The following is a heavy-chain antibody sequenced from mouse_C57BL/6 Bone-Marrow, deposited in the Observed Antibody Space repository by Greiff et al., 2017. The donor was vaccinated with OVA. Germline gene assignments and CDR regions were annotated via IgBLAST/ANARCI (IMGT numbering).Heavy chain of an antibody. CDR1: GFTFSDYG. V-gene: IGHV5-17*01. CDR2: ISSGSSTN. J-gene: IGHJ1*03. CDR3: ARINYWYFDV. Sequence: EVKLMESGGGLVKPGGSLKLSCAASGFTFSDYGMHWVRQAPEKGLEWVAYISSGSSTNYYADTVKGRFTISRDTAKNTLFLQMTSLRPENTATYFCARINYWYFDVWGTGTTVTVSS.